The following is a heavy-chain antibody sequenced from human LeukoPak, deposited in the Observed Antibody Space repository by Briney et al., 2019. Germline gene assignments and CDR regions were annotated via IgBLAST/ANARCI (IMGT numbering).Heavy chain of an antibody. D-gene: IGHD3-3*01. V-gene: IGHV3-23*01. Sequence: GSLRLSSAASGFTFSSYAMSWVRQAPGKGLEWVSAISGSGGSTYYADSVKGRFTISRDNSKNTLYLQMNSLRAEDTAVYYCAKVLTTLRDYYYYYGMDVWGQGTTVTVSS. J-gene: IGHJ6*02. CDR2: ISGSGGST. CDR1: GFTFSSYA. CDR3: AKVLTTLRDYYYYYGMDV.